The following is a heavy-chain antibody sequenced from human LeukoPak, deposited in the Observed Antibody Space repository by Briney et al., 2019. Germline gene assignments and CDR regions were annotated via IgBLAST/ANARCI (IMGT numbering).Heavy chain of an antibody. J-gene: IGHJ6*02. CDR1: GFTVSSNY. V-gene: IGHV3-53*01. Sequence: GGSLRLSCAASGFTVSSNYMSWVRQAPGKGLEWVSVIYSGGSTYYADSVKGRFTTSRDNSKNTLYLQMNSLRAEDTAVYYCAGGFGELLWDSYGMDVWGQGTTVTVSS. CDR3: AGGFGELLWDSYGMDV. D-gene: IGHD3-10*01. CDR2: IYSGGST.